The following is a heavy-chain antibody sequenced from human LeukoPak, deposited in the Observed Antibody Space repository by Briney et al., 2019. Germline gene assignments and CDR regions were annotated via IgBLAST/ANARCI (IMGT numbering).Heavy chain of an antibody. D-gene: IGHD3-10*01. Sequence: PGRSLRLSCAASGFPFSSYGIHWVRQAPGKGLEWVGVISHDGNNEYYADSVRGRFTISRDNSKNTLYLQMNSLRAEDTAVYYCAKEIYFGSGSYLDYWGQGTLVTVSS. J-gene: IGHJ4*02. CDR1: GFPFSSYG. V-gene: IGHV3-30*18. CDR2: ISHDGNNE. CDR3: AKEIYFGSGSYLDY.